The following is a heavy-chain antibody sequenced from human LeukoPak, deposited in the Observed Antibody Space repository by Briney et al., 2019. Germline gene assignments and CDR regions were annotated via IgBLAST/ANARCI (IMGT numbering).Heavy chain of an antibody. CDR3: ARDQRLWWSRGVYYFDY. Sequence: ASVKVSCKASGYTFTSYAMNWVRQAPGQGLEWMGWINPNSGGTNYAQKFQGRVTMTRDTSIGTAYMELRRLRDDDTAVYYCARDQRLWWSRGVYYFDYWGQGTLVTVSS. J-gene: IGHJ4*02. D-gene: IGHD2-21*01. CDR1: GYTFTSYA. V-gene: IGHV1-2*02. CDR2: INPNSGGT.